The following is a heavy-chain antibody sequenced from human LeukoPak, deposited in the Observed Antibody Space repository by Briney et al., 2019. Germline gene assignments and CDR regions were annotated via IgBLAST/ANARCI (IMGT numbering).Heavy chain of an antibody. D-gene: IGHD4-11*01. J-gene: IGHJ6*03. Sequence: GGSLRLSCAASGFTFSSYSMNWVRQAPGKGLEWVSSISSSSSYIYYADSVKGRFTISRDNAKNSLYLQMNILRAEDTAVYYCAREDYRKHCYYMDVWGKGTTVTVSS. CDR3: AREDYRKHCYYMDV. CDR1: GFTFSSYS. V-gene: IGHV3-21*01. CDR2: ISSSSSYI.